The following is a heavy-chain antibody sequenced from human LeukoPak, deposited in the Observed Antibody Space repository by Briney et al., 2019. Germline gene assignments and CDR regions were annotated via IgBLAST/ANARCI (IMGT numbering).Heavy chain of an antibody. Sequence: SETLSLTCTVSGGSTSSSSYYWGWIRQPPGKGLEWIGSIHYSGSTYDNPSLKSRVTISVDTSKNQFSLNLSSVTAADPAVYYCAREDVYISSSFDSWGQGTLVTVSS. D-gene: IGHD6-6*01. V-gene: IGHV4-39*07. CDR2: IHYSGST. CDR1: GGSTSSSSYY. CDR3: AREDVYISSSFDS. J-gene: IGHJ4*02.